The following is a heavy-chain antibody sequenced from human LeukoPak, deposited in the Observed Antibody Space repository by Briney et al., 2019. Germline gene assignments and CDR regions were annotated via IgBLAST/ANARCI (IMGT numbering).Heavy chain of an antibody. V-gene: IGHV4-59*01. CDR2: IYYSGST. D-gene: IGHD2-8*01. CDR1: GGSFSGYY. CDR3: ARGGLNGAFDI. Sequence: PSETLSLTCAVYGGSFSGYYWSWIRQPPGKGLEWIGYIYYSGSTNYNPSLKSRVTISVDTSKNQFSLKLSSVTAADTAVYYCARGGLNGAFDIWGQGTMVTVSS. J-gene: IGHJ3*02.